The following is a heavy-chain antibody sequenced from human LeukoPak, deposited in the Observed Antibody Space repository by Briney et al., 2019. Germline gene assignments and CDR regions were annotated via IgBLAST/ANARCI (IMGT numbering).Heavy chain of an antibody. CDR3: AKVGGIAAAGSGY. D-gene: IGHD6-13*01. CDR2: ISGSGGST. Sequence: GGSLRLSCVASGFTFSSHAMHWVRQAPGKGLEWVSAISGSGGSTYYADSVKGRFTISRDNSKNTLYLQMNSLRAEDTAVYYCAKVGGIAAAGSGYWGQGTLVTVSS. J-gene: IGHJ4*02. V-gene: IGHV3-23*01. CDR1: GFTFSSHA.